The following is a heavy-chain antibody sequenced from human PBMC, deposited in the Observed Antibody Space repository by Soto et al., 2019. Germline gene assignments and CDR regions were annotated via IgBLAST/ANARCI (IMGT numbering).Heavy chain of an antibody. CDR3: ARDWGACTPGECYSHGFDL. V-gene: IGHV3-33*01. J-gene: IGHJ3*01. Sequence: QEQLVESGGGMVQPGGSLRLSCAVSGFTLDTYGMHWVRQAAGQGLEWVAVSWHDGRHLDYADSVRGRFTVFRDDSKKTRLLEMNGLRGDDTAVYYCARDWGACTPGECYSHGFDLWGQGTLVTVSS. CDR1: GFTLDTYG. D-gene: IGHD2-21*01. CDR2: SWHDGRHL.